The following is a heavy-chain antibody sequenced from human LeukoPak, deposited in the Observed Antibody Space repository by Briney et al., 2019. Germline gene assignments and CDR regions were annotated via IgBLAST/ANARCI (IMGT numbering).Heavy chain of an antibody. Sequence: ASVKVSCKASGYTFTSYGISWVRQAPGQGLEWMGWISAYNGNTNYAQKLQGRVTMTTDTSTSTAYMELRGLRPDDTAVYYCARARLGIAVAGTGYFDYWGQGTLVTVSS. CDR3: ARARLGIAVAGTGYFDY. CDR2: ISAYNGNT. D-gene: IGHD6-19*01. V-gene: IGHV1-18*01. J-gene: IGHJ4*02. CDR1: GYTFTSYG.